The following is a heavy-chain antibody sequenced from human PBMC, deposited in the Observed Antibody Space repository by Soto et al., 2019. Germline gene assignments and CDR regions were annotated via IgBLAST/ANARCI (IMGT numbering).Heavy chain of an antibody. CDR1: GGSISSYY. CDR3: ARSFEMGSGWYGSFDY. J-gene: IGHJ4*02. CDR2: IFYTGST. V-gene: IGHV4-59*01. D-gene: IGHD6-19*01. Sequence: SETLSLTCIVSGGSISSYYWSWIRQPPGKGLEWIGYIFYTGSTKYNPSLKSRVTISVDTSKNQFSLKATSVTAADTAVYYCARSFEMGSGWYGSFDYWGQGSLVTSPQ.